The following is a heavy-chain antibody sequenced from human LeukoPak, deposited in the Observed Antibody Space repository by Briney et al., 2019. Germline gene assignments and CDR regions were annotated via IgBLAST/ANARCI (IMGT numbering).Heavy chain of an antibody. J-gene: IGHJ4*02. CDR3: TRDQTPYY. V-gene: IGHV3-49*04. CDR2: VASETYGGTA. CDR1: GFTFRSYW. Sequence: GGSLRLSCAASGFTFRSYWMTWVRQSPGKGLEWVGFVASETYGGTAEYAASVKGRFTISRDDSKSIAYLQMNSLKTEDTAVYYCTRDQTPYYWGQGTLVTVSS.